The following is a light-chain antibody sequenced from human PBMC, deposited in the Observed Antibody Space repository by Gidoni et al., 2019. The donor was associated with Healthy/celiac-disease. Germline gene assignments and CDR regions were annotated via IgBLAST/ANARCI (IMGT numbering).Light chain of an antibody. V-gene: IGKV1-39*01. J-gene: IGKJ5*01. CDR1: QSISSY. CDR3: QQSYSTQAT. Sequence: IQLTQSPSSLSASVGDRVTIPCRASQSISSYLNWYQQKPGKAPKLLIYAASSLQSGVPSRFSGSGSGTDLTLTISSLQPEDFATYYCQQSYSTQATFXQXTRLEIK. CDR2: AAS.